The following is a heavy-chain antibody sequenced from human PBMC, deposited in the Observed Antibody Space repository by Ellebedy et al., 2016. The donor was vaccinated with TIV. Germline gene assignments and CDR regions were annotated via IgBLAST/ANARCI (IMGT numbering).Heavy chain of an antibody. CDR1: GVTVNRNY. V-gene: IGHV3-53*01. J-gene: IGHJ6*02. D-gene: IGHD3-10*01. Sequence: PGGSLRLSCVASGVTVNRNYMNWVRQAPGKGLEWVSVIYSSGSTYYADSVKGRFTISRDNSKNTVFLQMNSLGADDTAVYYCATRELAPYYYYGMDVWGQGTTVTVSS. CDR2: IYSSGST. CDR3: ATRELAPYYYYGMDV.